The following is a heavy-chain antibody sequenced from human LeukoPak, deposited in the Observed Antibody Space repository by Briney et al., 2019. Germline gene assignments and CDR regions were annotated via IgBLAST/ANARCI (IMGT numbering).Heavy chain of an antibody. Sequence: PGGSLRLSCAASGFTFSSYAMSWVRQAPGKGLEWVSFISPSGDRTSNADSVEGRFTNSRDNTRNTLYLQMNSLRDEDTGVYYCAIMHGYYDGSGFWVQWGQGTLVIVSS. V-gene: IGHV3-23*01. J-gene: IGHJ4*02. D-gene: IGHD3-22*01. CDR2: ISPSGDRT. CDR3: AIMHGYYDGSGFWVQ. CDR1: GFTFSSYA.